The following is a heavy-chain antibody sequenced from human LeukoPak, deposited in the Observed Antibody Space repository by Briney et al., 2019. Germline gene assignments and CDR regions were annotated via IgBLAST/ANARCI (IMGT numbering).Heavy chain of an antibody. CDR3: AKETSMQLWNYYYFDY. J-gene: IGHJ4*02. V-gene: IGHV3-23*01. D-gene: IGHD3-10*01. Sequence: AGGSLRLSCAVSGITFSSFAMNWVRQAPGKGLEWVSSISGTAGSTYYADSVKGRFTISRDNSKNTLYLLMSSLRADDTAVYYCAKETSMQLWNYYYFDYWGQGALVTVSS. CDR1: GITFSSFA. CDR2: ISGTAGST.